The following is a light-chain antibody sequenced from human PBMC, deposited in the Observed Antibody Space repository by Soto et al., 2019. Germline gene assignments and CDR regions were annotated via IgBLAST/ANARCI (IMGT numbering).Light chain of an antibody. Sequence: QSALTQPPSASGTPGQRVTISCSGSSSNIGSNTVNWYQQLPGTAPKLLIYSNNQRPSGVPDRFSGSKSGTSASLAISGLQAEDEADYYCCSYAGSYTYVFGTGTKVTVL. CDR1: SSNIGSNT. CDR3: CSYAGSYTYV. J-gene: IGLJ1*01. CDR2: SNN. V-gene: IGLV1-44*01.